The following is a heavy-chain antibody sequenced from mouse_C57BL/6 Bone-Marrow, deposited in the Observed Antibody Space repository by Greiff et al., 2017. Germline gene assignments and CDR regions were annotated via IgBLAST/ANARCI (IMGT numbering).Heavy chain of an antibody. CDR1: GYTFTSYG. J-gene: IGHJ4*01. V-gene: IGHV1-81*01. CDR3: ARPSCSYYYAVDY. Sequence: QVQLKQSGAELARPGASVKLSCKASGYTFTSYGISWVKQRTGQGLEWIGEIYPRSGNTYYNEKFKGKATLTADKSSSTAYLELRSLTSEDSAVYYCARPSCSYYYAVDYWGQGTSVTVSA. CDR2: IYPRSGNT.